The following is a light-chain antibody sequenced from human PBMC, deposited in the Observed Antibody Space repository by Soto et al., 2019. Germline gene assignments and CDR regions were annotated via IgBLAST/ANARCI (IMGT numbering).Light chain of an antibody. CDR2: DTT. V-gene: IGLV7-46*01. J-gene: IGLJ1*01. Sequence: QAVVTQDPSLTVSPGGTVTLTCGSSTGAVTNGHYPYWFQQKPGQAPRTLIYDTTNRHSWTPARFSGSLLGGKAALTLSGAQPEDEAEYCCWRSYNGPYVFGTGTKVTVL. CDR1: TGAVTNGHY. CDR3: WRSYNGPYV.